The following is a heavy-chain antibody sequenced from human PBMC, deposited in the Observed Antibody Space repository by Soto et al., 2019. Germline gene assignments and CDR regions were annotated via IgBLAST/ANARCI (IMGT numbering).Heavy chain of an antibody. CDR1: GFTFTRYS. J-gene: IGHJ6*02. CDR3: AREWSWTIAAAGTSVGYYGMDV. Sequence: PGGSLNLSCAASGFTFTRYSTNWVRPAPGKGLEWVSSISSSSSYIYYADSVKGRFTISRDNAKNSLYLQMNSLRAEDTAVYYCAREWSWTIAAAGTSVGYYGMDVGGQETTVTVSS. D-gene: IGHD6-13*01. CDR2: ISSSSSYI. V-gene: IGHV3-21*01.